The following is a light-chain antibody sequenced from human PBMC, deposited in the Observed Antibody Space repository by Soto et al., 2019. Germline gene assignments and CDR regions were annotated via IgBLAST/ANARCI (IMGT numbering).Light chain of an antibody. CDR2: SNN. V-gene: IGLV1-44*01. CDR1: SSNIGSNT. CDR3: AAWDDSLNGQVV. J-gene: IGLJ2*01. Sequence: QSVLTQPPSASGTPGQRVTISCSGSSSNIGSNTVNWYQHLPGTAPKLLIYSNNQRPSGVPDRFSGSKSGTSASLAISGLQSEDEADYYCAAWDDSLNGQVVFGGGTKLTVL.